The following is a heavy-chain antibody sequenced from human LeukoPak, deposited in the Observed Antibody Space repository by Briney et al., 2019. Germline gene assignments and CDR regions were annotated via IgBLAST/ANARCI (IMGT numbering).Heavy chain of an antibody. V-gene: IGHV4-59*01. CDR1: GGSISSYY. CDR3: ARGYSSSESDY. CDR2: IYYSGST. J-gene: IGHJ4*02. D-gene: IGHD6-6*01. Sequence: SETLSLTCTVSGGSISSYYWSWIRQPPGKGLEWIGYIYYSGSTNYNPSLKSRVTISVDTSKNQFSLKLSSVTAADTAVYYCARGYSSSESDYWGQGTLVTVPS.